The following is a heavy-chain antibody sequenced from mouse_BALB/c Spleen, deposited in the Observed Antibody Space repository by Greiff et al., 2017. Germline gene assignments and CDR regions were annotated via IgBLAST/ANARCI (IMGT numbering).Heavy chain of an antibody. CDR3: AREGEGYTC. CDR2: LSSGGSYT. D-gene: IGHD2-2*01. CDR1: GFTFSSYA. J-gene: IGHJ2*01. Sequence: DVMLVESGGGLVKPGGSLKLSCAASGFTFSSYAMSWVRQTPEKRLEWVATLSSGGSYTYYPDSVKGRFTISRDNAKNTLYLQMSSLRSEDTAMYYCAREGEGYTCWGQGTTLTVSS. V-gene: IGHV5-9-1*01.